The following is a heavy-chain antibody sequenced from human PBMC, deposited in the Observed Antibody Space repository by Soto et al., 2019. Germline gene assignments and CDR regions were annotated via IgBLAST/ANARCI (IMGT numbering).Heavy chain of an antibody. J-gene: IGHJ5*01. Sequence: ASVKVSCKASGYTFNNYDIHWVRQAPGHGLEWMGWMNPNSGNTGYAQNFRGRVTMTQNTAIGTAYMELSSLRSDDTATYYCARAYGAETFDFWGQGTRVTVS. D-gene: IGHD3-10*01. CDR3: ARAYGAETFDF. CDR2: MNPNSGNT. V-gene: IGHV1-8*02. CDR1: GYTFNNYD.